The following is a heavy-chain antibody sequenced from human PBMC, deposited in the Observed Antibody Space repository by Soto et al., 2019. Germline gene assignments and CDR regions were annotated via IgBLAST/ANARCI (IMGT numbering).Heavy chain of an antibody. V-gene: IGHV1-58*02. Sequence: ASVKVSCKASGFTFTSSAMQWVRQARGQRLEWIGWIVVGSGNTNYAQKFQERVTITRDRSTSTAYMERGSLRSEDTAVYYCAADFPRSGGSRHGGLDYWGQGTLVTVSS. CDR2: IVVGSGNT. J-gene: IGHJ4*02. D-gene: IGHD2-15*01. CDR3: AADFPRSGGSRHGGLDY. CDR1: GFTFTSSA.